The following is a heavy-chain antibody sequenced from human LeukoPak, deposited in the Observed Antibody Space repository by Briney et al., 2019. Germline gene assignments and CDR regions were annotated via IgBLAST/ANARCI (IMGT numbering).Heavy chain of an antibody. J-gene: IGHJ5*01. CDR2: INPNSGWT. Sequence: ASVKVSCKASGYTFTGYYMHWVRQAPGQGPECMGWINPNSGWTNYAQKFQGRVTMTRDTSISTAYMKLSRLRSDDTAVYYCARGWYSSSWYGSWGQGTLVTVSS. CDR3: ARGWYSSSWYGS. V-gene: IGHV1-2*02. D-gene: IGHD6-13*01. CDR1: GYTFTGYY.